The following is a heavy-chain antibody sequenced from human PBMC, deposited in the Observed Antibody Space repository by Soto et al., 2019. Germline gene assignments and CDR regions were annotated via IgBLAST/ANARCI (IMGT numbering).Heavy chain of an antibody. CDR1: GYTFTGYF. CDR2: INPNSGAT. V-gene: IGHV1-2*02. D-gene: IGHD3-3*01. J-gene: IGHJ5*02. Sequence: QVQLVQSGAEVKKPGASVKVSCKASGYTFTGYFMHWVRQAPGQGLEWMGWINPNSGATKYAPKFQGRVSLTRDTSISTAYMEMTMLRSDDTAGYYCARGGGTILAPLPWGQGTLVTVSS. CDR3: ARGGGTILAPLP.